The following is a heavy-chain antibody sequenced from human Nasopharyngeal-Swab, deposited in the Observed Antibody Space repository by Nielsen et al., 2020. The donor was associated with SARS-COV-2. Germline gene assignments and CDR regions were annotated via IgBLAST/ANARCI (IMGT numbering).Heavy chain of an antibody. J-gene: IGHJ4*02. Sequence: VRQMPGKGLEWMGRIDPSDSYTNYSPSFQGHVTISAGKSISTAYLQWSSLKASDTAMYYCARHSGSGYFDYWGQGTLVTVSS. D-gene: IGHD2-15*01. V-gene: IGHV5-10-1*01. CDR3: ARHSGSGYFDY. CDR2: IDPSDSYT.